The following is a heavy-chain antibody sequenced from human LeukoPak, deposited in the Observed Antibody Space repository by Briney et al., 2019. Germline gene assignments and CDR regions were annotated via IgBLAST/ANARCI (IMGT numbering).Heavy chain of an antibody. CDR1: GDSMGTYY. J-gene: IGHJ4*02. CDR2: IFYSGST. Sequence: PSETLSLTCTVSGDSMGTYYWSWIRQPPEKGLEWIGYIFYSGSTNYNPSLKSRVTISVDTSKSRLFLRLSSVTAADTAVYYCARQREGRFDYWGQGTLVTVSS. CDR3: ARQREGRFDY. V-gene: IGHV4-59*08.